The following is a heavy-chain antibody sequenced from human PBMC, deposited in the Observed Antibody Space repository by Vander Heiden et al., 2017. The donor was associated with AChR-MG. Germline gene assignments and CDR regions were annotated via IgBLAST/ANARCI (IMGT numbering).Heavy chain of an antibody. V-gene: IGHV1-69*01. Sequence: QVQLVQSGAEVKKPGPSVKVSCKASGGTFSSYAISWVRQATGQVLEWRGEIIPIFGTANYAQKVQGRVTITADESTSTAYMELRSMRSEETAVYYCARSGWYYELNYFDYWGQGTLVTVSS. CDR2: IIPIFGTA. J-gene: IGHJ4*02. CDR3: ARSGWYYELNYFDY. D-gene: IGHD6-19*01. CDR1: GGTFSSYA.